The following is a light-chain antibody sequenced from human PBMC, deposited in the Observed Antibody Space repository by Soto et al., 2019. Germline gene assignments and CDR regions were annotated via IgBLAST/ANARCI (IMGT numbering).Light chain of an antibody. CDR1: HPVLDSSNNKNF. Sequence: DIVMTQSPDSLAVSLGERATIYCKSSHPVLDSSNNKNFLAWYQQTPGQPPKLLIYWASTREYGVPDRFSGSGSGTDFSLTISSLQAEDVAVYFCQQHNTTPWTFGQGTMVEIK. CDR3: QQHNTTPWT. J-gene: IGKJ1*01. CDR2: WAS. V-gene: IGKV4-1*01.